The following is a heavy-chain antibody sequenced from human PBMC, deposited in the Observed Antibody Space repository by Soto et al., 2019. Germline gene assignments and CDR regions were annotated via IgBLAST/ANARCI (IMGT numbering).Heavy chain of an antibody. V-gene: IGHV1-18*01. D-gene: IGHD1-7*01. J-gene: IGHJ6*02. CDR3: ARLELNYYYSGMDV. CDR2: ISAYNGNT. Sequence: ASVKVSCKASGYTFTSYGISWVRQAPGQGLEWMGWISAYNGNTNYAQKLQGRVTMTTDTSTSTAYMELRSLRSDDTAVYYCARLELNYYYSGMDVWGQGTTVTVSS. CDR1: GYTFTSYG.